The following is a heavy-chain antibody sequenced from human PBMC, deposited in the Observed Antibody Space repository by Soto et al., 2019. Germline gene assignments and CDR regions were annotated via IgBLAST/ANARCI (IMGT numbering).Heavy chain of an antibody. Sequence: SETLSLTCAVYGGSFSGYYWSWIRQPPGKGLEWIGEINHSGSTNYNPSLKSRVTISVDTSKNQFSLKLSSVTAADTAVYYCARGQNVVRGVSSRYYYMDVWGKGTTVTVSS. V-gene: IGHV4-34*01. J-gene: IGHJ6*03. CDR2: INHSGST. CDR1: GGSFSGYY. CDR3: ARGQNVVRGVSSRYYYMDV. D-gene: IGHD3-10*01.